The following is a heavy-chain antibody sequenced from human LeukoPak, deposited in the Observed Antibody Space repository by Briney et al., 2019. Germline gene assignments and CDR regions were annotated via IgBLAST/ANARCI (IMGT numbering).Heavy chain of an antibody. D-gene: IGHD2-15*01. CDR2: IKQDGSEK. Sequence: GGSLRLSCAASGFTFSRYWMTWVRQAPGKGLEWVANIKQDGSEKYCVDSVKGRFSISRDNAINSLYLQMNSLRAEDTAVYYCAKDGDCSGGTCYSGFDVWGQGTTVTVSS. CDR1: GFTFSRYW. V-gene: IGHV3-7*01. J-gene: IGHJ6*02. CDR3: AKDGDCSGGTCYSGFDV.